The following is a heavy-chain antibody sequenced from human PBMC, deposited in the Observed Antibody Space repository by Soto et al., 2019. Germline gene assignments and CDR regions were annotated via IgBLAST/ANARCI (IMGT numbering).Heavy chain of an antibody. CDR3: ASHPGYYGSGSYSGYYYYYMDV. D-gene: IGHD3-10*01. J-gene: IGHJ6*03. CDR1: GGSISSYY. V-gene: IGHV4-59*08. CDR2: IYYSGST. Sequence: SETLSLTCTVSGGSISSYYWSWIRQPPGKGPEWIGYIYYSGSTNYNPSLKSRVTISVDTSKNQFSLKLSSVTAADTAVYYCASHPGYYGSGSYSGYYYYYMDVWGKGTTVTVSS.